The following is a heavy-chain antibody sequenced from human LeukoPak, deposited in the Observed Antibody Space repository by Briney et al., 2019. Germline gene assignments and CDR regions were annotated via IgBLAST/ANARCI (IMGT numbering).Heavy chain of an antibody. CDR2: ISGSGGST. CDR3: AKESRGWGLVVPAAPPSIDY. D-gene: IGHD2-2*01. J-gene: IGHJ4*02. Sequence: GGSLRLSCAASGFTFSSYAMSWVRQAPGEGLGWVSAISGSGGSTYYADPVKGRSTISRDNSKNTRYLQMNCLRAEDTAVYYCAKESRGWGLVVPAAPPSIDYWGQGTLVTVSS. V-gene: IGHV3-23*01. CDR1: GFTFSSYA.